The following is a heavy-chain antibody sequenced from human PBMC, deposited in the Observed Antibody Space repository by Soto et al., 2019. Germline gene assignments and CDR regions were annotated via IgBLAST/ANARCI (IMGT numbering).Heavy chain of an antibody. V-gene: IGHV3-23*01. J-gene: IGHJ4*02. Sequence: GGSLRLSCAASGFTFSSYAMSWVRQAPGKGLEWVSAISGSGGSTYYADSVKGRFTFSRDNSKNTLYLQMNSLRAEDTAVYYCAKSIGHYYGSGTRYWGQGTLVTVSS. CDR3: AKSIGHYYGSGTRY. CDR1: GFTFSSYA. CDR2: ISGSGGST. D-gene: IGHD3-10*01.